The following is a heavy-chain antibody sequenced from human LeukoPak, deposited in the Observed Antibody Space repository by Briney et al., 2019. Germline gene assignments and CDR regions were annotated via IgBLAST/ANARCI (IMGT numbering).Heavy chain of an antibody. J-gene: IGHJ6*03. D-gene: IGHD7-27*01. Sequence: ASVKLSCKASGYTFTGYYVHWVRQAPGQGLEWMGWINPNIGGTRYTQKFQGRVTMTRDTSISTAYMELSSLTSEDTAVYYCARDPVMGTSNYYYHYMDLWGKGTTVTVSS. CDR2: INPNIGGT. CDR3: ARDPVMGTSNYYYHYMDL. CDR1: GYTFTGYY. V-gene: IGHV1-2*02.